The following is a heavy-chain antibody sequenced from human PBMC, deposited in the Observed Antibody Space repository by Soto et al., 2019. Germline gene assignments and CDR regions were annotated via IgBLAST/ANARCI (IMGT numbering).Heavy chain of an antibody. CDR2: IIPIFGTG. Sequence: QVQLVQSGAEVKKPGSSMKVSCKAYGGTFSSYAITWVRQAPGQGLEWMGGIIPIFGTGNYAQTFQARVTITAEQSPSTTYMELITLRSEDTAVYYSARHVPAVSYYYGMDLWGQGTTVTVSS. V-gene: IGHV1-69*12. D-gene: IGHD2-2*01. CDR3: ARHVPAVSYYYGMDL. CDR1: GGTFSSYA. J-gene: IGHJ6*02.